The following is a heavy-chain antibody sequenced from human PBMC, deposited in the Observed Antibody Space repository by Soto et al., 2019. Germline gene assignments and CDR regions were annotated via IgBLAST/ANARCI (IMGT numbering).Heavy chain of an antibody. CDR3: VSHRTSVLTQAYFDY. CDR1: GGSVSNSNYY. CDR2: VYYRGRS. D-gene: IGHD2-8*01. V-gene: IGHV4-39*01. Sequence: SETLSLTCTVSGGSVSNSNYYWGWIRQSPGKGLEWIGSVYYRGRSYSKSSVKSRVTISVDTSKNQFSLNLNSVTASDTAVYFCVSHRTSVLTQAYFDYWGPGALVTVSS. J-gene: IGHJ4*02.